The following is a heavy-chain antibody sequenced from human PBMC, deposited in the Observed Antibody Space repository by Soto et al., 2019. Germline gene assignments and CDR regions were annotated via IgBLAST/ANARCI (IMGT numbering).Heavy chain of an antibody. CDR1: GFTVSTKY. J-gene: IGHJ5*02. V-gene: IGHV3-66*01. D-gene: IGHD6-19*01. Sequence: EVQVVESGGGLVQPGGSLRLSCAASGFTVSTKYMTWDRQAPGKGLEWVSVIYSDGGAYYADSVKGRFTVSRDNFKNTVYLQMNSLRAEDTAVYYCARDQGIAVTAWGQGTLVTVSS. CDR2: IYSDGGA. CDR3: ARDQGIAVTA.